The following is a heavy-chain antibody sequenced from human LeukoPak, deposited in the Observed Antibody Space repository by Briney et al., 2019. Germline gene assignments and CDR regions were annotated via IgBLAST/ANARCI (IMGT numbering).Heavy chain of an antibody. J-gene: IGHJ4*02. CDR3: ARGAFDSSGYYLFDY. V-gene: IGHV3-30-3*01. CDR1: GFTFSSYA. Sequence: GRSLGLSCAASGFTFSSYAMHWVRQAPGKGLEWVAVISYDGSNKYYADSVKGRFTISRDNSKNTLYLQMNSLRPEDTAVYYCARGAFDSSGYYLFDYCGRGTLVTVSS. CDR2: ISYDGSNK. D-gene: IGHD3-22*01.